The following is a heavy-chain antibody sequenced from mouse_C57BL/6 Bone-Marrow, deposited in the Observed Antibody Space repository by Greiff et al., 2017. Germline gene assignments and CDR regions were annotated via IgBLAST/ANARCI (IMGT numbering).Heavy chain of an antibody. D-gene: IGHD2-2*01. CDR1: GFSLTSYA. Sequence: VQLQQSGPGLVAPSQSLSITCTVSGFSLTSYAISWVRQPPGKGLEWRGVIWTGGGTNYNSALKSRLSISKDNSKSQVFLKMNSLQTDDTARYYCASMVTTYYFDYWGQGTTLTVSS. V-gene: IGHV2-9-1*01. CDR3: ASMVTTYYFDY. J-gene: IGHJ2*01. CDR2: IWTGGGT.